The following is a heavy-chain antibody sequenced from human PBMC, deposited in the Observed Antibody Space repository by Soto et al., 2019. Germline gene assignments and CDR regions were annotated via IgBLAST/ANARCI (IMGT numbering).Heavy chain of an antibody. CDR2: ISAYNGNT. D-gene: IGHD3-16*01. J-gene: IGHJ4*02. V-gene: IGHV1-18*01. Sequence: ASVKVSCKASGYTFTSYGISWVRQAPGQGLEWMGWISAYNGNTNYAQKLQGRVTMTTDTSTSTAYMELRSLRSDDTAVYYCARDHRGDYIWGSFTYYFDYWGQGTLVTVSS. CDR3: ARDHRGDYIWGSFTYYFDY. CDR1: GYTFTSYG.